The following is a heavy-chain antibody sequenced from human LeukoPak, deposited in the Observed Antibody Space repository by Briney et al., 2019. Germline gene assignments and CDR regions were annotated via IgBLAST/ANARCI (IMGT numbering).Heavy chain of an antibody. CDR2: IKTDGSEK. CDR1: GFTFSNYW. Sequence: GGSLRLSCEGSGFTFSNYWMGWVRQAPGKGLQWVANIKTDGSEKYYVDSVKGRFTISRDNAKKSLYLQMNSLRVEDTAVYFCARDENGHNYKDGMDVWGQGATVTVSS. V-gene: IGHV3-7*01. D-gene: IGHD5-24*01. CDR3: ARDENGHNYKDGMDV. J-gene: IGHJ6*02.